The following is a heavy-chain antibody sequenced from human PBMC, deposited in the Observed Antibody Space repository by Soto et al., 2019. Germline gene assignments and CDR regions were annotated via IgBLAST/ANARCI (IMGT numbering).Heavy chain of an antibody. J-gene: IGHJ5*02. CDR3: ARLGPYDPVSYSFRYNWFDP. CDR2: ISGSGGST. V-gene: IGHV3-23*01. CDR1: GFTFSSYA. Sequence: SGGSLRLSCAASGFTFSSYAMSWVRQAPGKGLEWVSAISGSGGSTYYADSVKGRFTISRDNSKNTVYLQMNSLRGEDTAMYYCARLGPYDPVSYSFRYNWFDPWGQGTLVTVSS. D-gene: IGHD3-10*01.